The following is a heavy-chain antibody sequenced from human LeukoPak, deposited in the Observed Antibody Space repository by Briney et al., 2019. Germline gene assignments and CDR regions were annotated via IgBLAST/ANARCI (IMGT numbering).Heavy chain of an antibody. D-gene: IGHD1-26*01. CDR3: AGSYRLDY. V-gene: IGHV3-7*01. Sequence: GESLKISCVASGFTFSDYWMTWVRQAPGKGLEWVANVKQDGSEKYYVDSVKGRFTISRDNAKNSLYLQMNTLRAEDTAVYYCAGSYRLDYWGQGTLVTVSS. CDR1: GFTFSDYW. J-gene: IGHJ4*02. CDR2: VKQDGSEK.